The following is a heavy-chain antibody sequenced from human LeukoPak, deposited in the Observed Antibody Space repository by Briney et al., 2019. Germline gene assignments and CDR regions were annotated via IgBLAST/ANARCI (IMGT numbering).Heavy chain of an antibody. V-gene: IGHV3-21*04. Sequence: GGSLRLSCAASGFTFSSYAMSWVRQAPGKGLEWVSSISSSSSYIYYADSVKGRFTISRDNAKNSLYLQMNSLRAEDTAVYYCAKEGGSGSYFLVPYYFDYWGQGTLVTVSS. CDR3: AKEGGSGSYFLVPYYFDY. J-gene: IGHJ4*02. D-gene: IGHD3-10*01. CDR1: GFTFSSYA. CDR2: ISSSSSYI.